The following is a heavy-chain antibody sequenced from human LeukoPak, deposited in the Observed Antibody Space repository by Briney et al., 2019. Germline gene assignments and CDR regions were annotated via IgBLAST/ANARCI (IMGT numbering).Heavy chain of an antibody. CDR1: GGSISSYY. Sequence: PSETLCLTCTVSGGSISSYYWSWIRQPPGKGLEWIGYIYHSGSAYYNPSLRSRVTISVDRSKNQFSLKLSSVTAADTAVYYCAKGFWFDPWGQGTLVTVSS. J-gene: IGHJ5*02. V-gene: IGHV4-59*12. CDR3: AKGFWFDP. CDR2: IYHSGSA.